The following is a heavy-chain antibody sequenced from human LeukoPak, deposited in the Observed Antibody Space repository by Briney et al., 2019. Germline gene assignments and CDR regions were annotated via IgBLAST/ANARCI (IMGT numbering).Heavy chain of an antibody. Sequence: GGSLTLSCAASGFTFSSYAMHWVRQAPGKGLEWVAVISYDGSNKYYADSVKGRFTISRDNSKNTLYLQMNSLRAEDTAVYYCARGMYYWGQGTLVTVSS. V-gene: IGHV3-30*01. CDR1: GFTFSSYA. CDR2: ISYDGSNK. CDR3: ARGMYY. J-gene: IGHJ4*02.